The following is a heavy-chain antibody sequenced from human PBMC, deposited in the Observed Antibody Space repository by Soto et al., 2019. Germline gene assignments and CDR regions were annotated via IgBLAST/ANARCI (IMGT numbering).Heavy chain of an antibody. Sequence: QVHLVESGGGVVQPGRSLRLSCAASGFTFSNYGMHWVRQAPGKGLEWVSFIWNDGGNKYYAESVKGRFTISGDNSKNTLFLQMNSLRAEDTAVYYCARDGDVNTGFGKDYWGQGTLVTVSS. D-gene: IGHD3-16*01. CDR3: ARDGDVNTGFGKDY. J-gene: IGHJ4*02. V-gene: IGHV3-33*01. CDR2: IWNDGGNK. CDR1: GFTFSNYG.